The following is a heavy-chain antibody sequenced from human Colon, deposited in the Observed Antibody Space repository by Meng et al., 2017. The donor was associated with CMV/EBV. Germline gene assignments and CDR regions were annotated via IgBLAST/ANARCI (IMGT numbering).Heavy chain of an antibody. J-gene: IGHJ1*01. CDR2: IYWEDDT. D-gene: IGHD2-15*01. CDR3: LRRSSRGQDAY. CDR1: GFSLITDKAG. V-gene: IGHV2-5*02. Sequence: IAQTEAGPTWVKPSQTLTWTWTFSGFSLITDKAGVGWIRHTPGKALEWLGFIYWEDDTRYIPSLSTRLPIPRDPSPLPVILPLSHLDPAAPASFSCLRRSSRGQDAYWGQGALVPVSS.